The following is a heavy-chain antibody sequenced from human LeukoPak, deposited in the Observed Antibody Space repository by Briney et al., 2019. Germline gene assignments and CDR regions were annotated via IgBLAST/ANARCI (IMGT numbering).Heavy chain of an antibody. CDR3: ARDYCTGNDCYFDY. V-gene: IGHV1-2*02. D-gene: IGHD2-8*02. Sequence: ASVKVSCRASGYTFTSYYMHWVRQAPGQGLEWMGWINPNSGGTIYAPKFQGRVTMTRDTSISTVYMDLSRLRSDDTAMYYCARDYCTGNDCYFDYWGQGSLVTVSS. CDR1: GYTFTSYY. CDR2: INPNSGGT. J-gene: IGHJ4*02.